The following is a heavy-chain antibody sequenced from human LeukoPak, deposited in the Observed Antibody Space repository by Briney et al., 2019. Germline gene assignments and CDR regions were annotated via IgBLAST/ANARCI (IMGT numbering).Heavy chain of an antibody. J-gene: IGHJ6*02. CDR2: ISYDGSNK. D-gene: IGHD6-19*01. Sequence: GRSLRLSCAPSGFTFSSYGMHWVRQAPGKGLEWVAVISYDGSNKYYADSVKGRFTISRDNSKNTLYLQMNSLRAEDTAVYYCAKDRASSGWLKSYYYGMDVWGQGTTVTVSS. V-gene: IGHV3-30*18. CDR3: AKDRASSGWLKSYYYGMDV. CDR1: GFTFSSYG.